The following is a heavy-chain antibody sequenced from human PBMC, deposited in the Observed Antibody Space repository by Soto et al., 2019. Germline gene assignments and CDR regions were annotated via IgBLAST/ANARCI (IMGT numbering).Heavy chain of an antibody. J-gene: IGHJ4*02. Sequence: ASVKVSCKASGYTFSDYYIHWVRQAPGQGLEWMGWINPNSGGTNFAQKFQGRVTMTTDTSISTAYMELTSLTSDDTAIYYCARRSSGWSDYWGKGTLVTVSS. CDR3: ARRSSGWSDY. V-gene: IGHV1-2*02. CDR2: INPNSGGT. CDR1: GYTFSDYY. D-gene: IGHD6-19*01.